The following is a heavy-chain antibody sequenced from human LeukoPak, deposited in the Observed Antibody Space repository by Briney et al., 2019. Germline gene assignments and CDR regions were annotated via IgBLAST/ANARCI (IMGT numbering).Heavy chain of an antibody. CDR2: IIPIFGTA. J-gene: IGHJ4*02. Sequence: ASVKLSGKASGGTFSSYAISWVRQAPGQGLEWMGRIIPIFGTANYAQKFQGRVTITADKSTSTAYMELSSLRSEDTAVYYCARNTWLQLDYWGQGTLVTVSS. CDR3: ARNTWLQLDY. V-gene: IGHV1-69*06. D-gene: IGHD5-24*01. CDR1: GGTFSSYA.